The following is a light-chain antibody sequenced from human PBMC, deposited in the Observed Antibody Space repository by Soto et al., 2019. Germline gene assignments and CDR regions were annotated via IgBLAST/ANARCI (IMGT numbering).Light chain of an antibody. CDR3: CSFTSSNTHV. J-gene: IGLJ1*01. CDR2: EGS. CDR1: SSDFGNYQF. Sequence: QSVLTQPASVSGSPGQSITISCTGSSSDFGNYQFVSWYQQHPGKVPKLILFEGSQRPSGVSGRFSGSKSGNTAPLTISGLQAEDEADYYCCSFTSSNTHVFGTGTKVTVL. V-gene: IGLV2-14*02.